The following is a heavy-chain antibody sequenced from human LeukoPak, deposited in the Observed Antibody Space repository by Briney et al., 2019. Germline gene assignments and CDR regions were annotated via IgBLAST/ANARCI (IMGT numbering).Heavy chain of an antibody. CDR3: ARDRGPGIFGVVIGNWFDP. J-gene: IGHJ5*02. CDR1: GGTFSSYA. Sequence: SVKVSCKASGGTFSSYAISWVRQAPGQGLEWMGRIIPILGIANYAQKFQGRVRITADKSTSTAYMELSSLRSEDTAVYYCARDRGPGIFGVVIGNWFDPWGQETLVTVSS. CDR2: IIPILGIA. V-gene: IGHV1-69*04. D-gene: IGHD3-3*01.